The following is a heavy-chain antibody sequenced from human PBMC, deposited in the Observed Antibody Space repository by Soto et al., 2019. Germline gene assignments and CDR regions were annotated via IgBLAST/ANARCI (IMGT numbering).Heavy chain of an antibody. CDR1: GGSISSSSYY. V-gene: IGHV4-39*01. CDR2: IYYSGST. J-gene: IGHJ6*02. CDR3: ARPSYYYYGIDV. Sequence: SETLSLTCTVSGGSISSSSYYWGWIRQPPGKGLEWIGSIYYSGSTYYNPSLKSRVTISVDTSKNQFSLKLSSVTAADTAVYYCARPSYYYYGIDVWGQGTTVTVSS.